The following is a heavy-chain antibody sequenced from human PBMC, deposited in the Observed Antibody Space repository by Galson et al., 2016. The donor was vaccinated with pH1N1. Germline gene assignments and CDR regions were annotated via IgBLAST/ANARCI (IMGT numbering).Heavy chain of an antibody. V-gene: IGHV1-2*02. Sequence: VKVSCKASGYTFTGNYVHWVRQAPGQGLEWMGWINPDSGGTNYAQRFQGRVTMTRDTSISTAYMELSRLTSDDTAVYYCTRVGRLRSDFDPWGQGTLVTVSS. CDR1: GYTFTGNY. J-gene: IGHJ5*02. D-gene: IGHD3-16*01. CDR3: TRVGRLRSDFDP. CDR2: INPDSGGT.